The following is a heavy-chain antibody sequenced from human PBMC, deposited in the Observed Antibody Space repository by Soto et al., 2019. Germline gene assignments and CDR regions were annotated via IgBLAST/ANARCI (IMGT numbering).Heavy chain of an antibody. V-gene: IGHV5-51*01. J-gene: IGHJ4*02. CDR3: ARHQRDDASRKIDC. CDR2: INPADSDI. D-gene: IGHD3-16*01. Sequence: GESLKISCQGSGYSFTSNWIGWVRQMPGKGLEWMGIINPADSDIKYSPSFQGQVTISADKSIGTAYLQWSSLKASDAAMYYCARHQRDDASRKIDCWGQGTLVTVS. CDR1: GYSFTSNW.